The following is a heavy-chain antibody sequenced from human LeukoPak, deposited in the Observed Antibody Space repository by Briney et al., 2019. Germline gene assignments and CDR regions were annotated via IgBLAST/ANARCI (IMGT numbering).Heavy chain of an antibody. CDR1: GGSISSGGYY. V-gene: IGHV4-31*03. CDR2: IYYSGST. D-gene: IGHD1-14*01. CDR3: AREVFTGRFDP. J-gene: IGHJ5*02. Sequence: SETLSLTCTVSGGSISSGGYYWSWIRQHPGKGLEWIGYIYYSGSTYYNPSLKSRVTISVDTSKNQFSLKLSFVTAADTAEYYCAREVFTGRFDPWGQGTLVTVSS.